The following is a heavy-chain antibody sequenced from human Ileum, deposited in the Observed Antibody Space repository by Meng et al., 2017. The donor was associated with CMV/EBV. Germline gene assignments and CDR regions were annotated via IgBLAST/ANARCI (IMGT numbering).Heavy chain of an antibody. CDR2: MSRDGRNS. D-gene: IGHD1-26*01. CDR1: GVSFATYG. V-gene: IGHV3-30*04. J-gene: IGHJ4*02. Sequence: TAGVSFATYGVHWVGQEPGKGLEWLALMSRDGRNSYYAASVKGRFTIYRDNSNSTLWLQMNSLGAEDTAVYYCARDHGGSGRGFDSWGQGTLVTVSS. CDR3: ARDHGGSGRGFDS.